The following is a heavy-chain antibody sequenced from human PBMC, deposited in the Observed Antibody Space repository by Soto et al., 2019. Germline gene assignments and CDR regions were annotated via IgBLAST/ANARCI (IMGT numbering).Heavy chain of an antibody. D-gene: IGHD2-2*01. Sequence: ASVKVSCKASGYTFTSYGISWVRQAPGQGLEWMGWISAYNGNTNYAQKLQGRVTMTTDTSTSTAYMELRSLRSDDTAVYYCARGIRQYQLLSGYSYFDYWGQGTLVTVSS. CDR2: ISAYNGNT. J-gene: IGHJ4*02. V-gene: IGHV1-18*01. CDR1: GYTFTSYG. CDR3: ARGIRQYQLLSGYSYFDY.